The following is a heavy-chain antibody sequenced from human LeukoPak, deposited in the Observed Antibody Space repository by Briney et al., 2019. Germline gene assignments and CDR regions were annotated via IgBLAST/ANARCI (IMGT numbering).Heavy chain of an antibody. CDR1: GGSISSGGYY. CDR3: ARLLEQLVPGYYYYYYMDV. Sequence: PSETLSLTCTVSGGSISSGGYYWSWIRQHPGKGLEWIGYIYYSGSTYYNPSLKSRVTISVDTSKNQFSLKLSSVTAADPAVYYCARLLEQLVPGYYYYYYMDVWGKGTTVTVSS. V-gene: IGHV4-31*03. D-gene: IGHD6-6*01. J-gene: IGHJ6*03. CDR2: IYYSGST.